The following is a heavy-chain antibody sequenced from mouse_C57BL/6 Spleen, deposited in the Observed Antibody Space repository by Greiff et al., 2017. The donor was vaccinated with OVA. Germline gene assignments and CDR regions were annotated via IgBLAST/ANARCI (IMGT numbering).Heavy chain of an antibody. V-gene: IGHV1-61*01. D-gene: IGHD2-3*01. J-gene: IGHJ2*01. Sequence: QVQLQQPGAELVRPGSSVKLSCKASGYTFTSYWMDWVKQRPGQGLEWIGNMYPSDSETHYNQKFKDKATLTVDKSSSTAYMQLSSLTSEDSAVYYCARSGGYYRFDYWGQGTTLTVSS. CDR2: MYPSDSET. CDR1: GYTFTSYW. CDR3: ARSGGYYRFDY.